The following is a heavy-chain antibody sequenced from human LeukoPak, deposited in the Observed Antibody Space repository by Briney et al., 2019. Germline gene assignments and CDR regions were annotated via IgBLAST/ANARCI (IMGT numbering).Heavy chain of an antibody. J-gene: IGHJ4*02. CDR3: ARGGDYDFWSGYLGY. CDR2: ISYDGSNK. Sequence: GGSLRLSCAASGFTFSSYAMHWVRQAPGKGLEWVAVISYDGSNKYYADSVKGRFTISRDNSKNTLYLQMNSLRAEDTAVYYCARGGDYDFWSGYLGYWGQGTLVTVSS. V-gene: IGHV3-30-3*01. CDR1: GFTFSSYA. D-gene: IGHD3-3*01.